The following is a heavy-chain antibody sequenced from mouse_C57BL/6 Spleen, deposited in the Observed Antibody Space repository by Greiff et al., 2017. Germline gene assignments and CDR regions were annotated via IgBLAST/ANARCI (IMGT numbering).Heavy chain of an antibody. CDR3: ARGSNYVGYFDY. J-gene: IGHJ2*01. CDR1: GYTFTSYW. CDR2: IDPSDSET. V-gene: IGHV1-52*01. D-gene: IGHD2-5*01. Sequence: QVQLQQPGAELVRPGSSVKLSCKASGYTFTSYWMHWVKQRPIQGLEWIGNIDPSDSETHYNQKFKDKATLTVDKSSSTAYLQLSSLPSEDSAVYYCARGSNYVGYFDYWGQGTTLTVSS.